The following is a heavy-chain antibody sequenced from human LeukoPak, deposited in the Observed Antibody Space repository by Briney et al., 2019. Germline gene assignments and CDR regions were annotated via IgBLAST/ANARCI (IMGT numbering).Heavy chain of an antibody. J-gene: IGHJ5*02. D-gene: IGHD6-6*01. CDR3: AKIGAAARRTPNPRWFDP. CDR2: MNPNSGNT. CDR1: GYTFTSYD. V-gene: IGHV1-8*01. Sequence: ASVKVSCKASGYTFTSYDINWVRQATGQGLEWKGWMNPNSGNTGYAQKFQGRVSMTWNTSISTAYMELGSLKSEDTAVYYCAKIGAAARRTPNPRWFDPWGQGTLVTVSS.